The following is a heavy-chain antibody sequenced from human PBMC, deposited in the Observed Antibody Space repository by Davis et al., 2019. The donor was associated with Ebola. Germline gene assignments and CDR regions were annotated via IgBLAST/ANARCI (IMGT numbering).Heavy chain of an antibody. Sequence: PGGSLRLSCAASGFTFSDYAMHWVRQAPGKGLEWVIVIWYDGSNKYSADSVKGRFTTSRDNSKNTVHLQMNSLRAEDTAIYYCARGQRLREYWGQGTPVTVSS. V-gene: IGHV3-33*01. D-gene: IGHD5-24*01. CDR1: GFTFSDYA. CDR3: ARGQRLREY. CDR2: IWYDGSNK. J-gene: IGHJ4*02.